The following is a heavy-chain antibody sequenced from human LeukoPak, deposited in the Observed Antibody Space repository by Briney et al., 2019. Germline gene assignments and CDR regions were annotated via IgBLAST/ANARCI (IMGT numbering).Heavy chain of an antibody. V-gene: IGHV4-61*02. CDR1: GGSISSGSYY. Sequence: SETLSLTCTVSGGSISSGSYYWSWIRQPAGKGLEWIGRIYTSGSTNYNPSLKSRVTISVDTSKNQFSLKLSSVTAADTAVYYCVRDREITIFGVGYYYGMDVWGQGTTVTVSS. J-gene: IGHJ6*02. CDR2: IYTSGST. D-gene: IGHD3-3*01. CDR3: VRDREITIFGVGYYYGMDV.